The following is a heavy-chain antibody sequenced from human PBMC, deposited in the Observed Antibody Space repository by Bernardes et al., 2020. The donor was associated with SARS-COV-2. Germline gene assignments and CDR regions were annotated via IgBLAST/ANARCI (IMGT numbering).Heavy chain of an antibody. V-gene: IGHV1-2*02. CDR1: GYTFTGYY. D-gene: IGHD3-16*01. CDR3: ARDLDYVWGSLGY. Sequence: ASVKVSCKASGYTFTGYYMHWVRQAPGQGLEWMGWINPNSGGTTYAQKFQGRVTMTRDTSISTAYMELSRLRSDDTAVYYCARDLDYVWGSLGYWGQGTLVTVSS. CDR2: INPNSGGT. J-gene: IGHJ4*02.